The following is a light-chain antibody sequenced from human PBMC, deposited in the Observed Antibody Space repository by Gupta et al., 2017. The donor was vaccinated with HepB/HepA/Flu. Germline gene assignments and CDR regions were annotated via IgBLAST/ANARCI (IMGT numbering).Light chain of an antibody. CDR2: KDS. J-gene: IGLJ2*01. CDR3: QSADSSGTIQVV. V-gene: IGLV3-25*03. Sequence: SYELTQPPSVSVSPGQTARITCSGDALPKQYAYWYQQKPGQAPVLVIYKDSERPSGIPERLSGSSSGTTVTLTISGVQAEDEADYYCQSADSSGTIQVVFGGGTKLTVL. CDR1: ALPKQY.